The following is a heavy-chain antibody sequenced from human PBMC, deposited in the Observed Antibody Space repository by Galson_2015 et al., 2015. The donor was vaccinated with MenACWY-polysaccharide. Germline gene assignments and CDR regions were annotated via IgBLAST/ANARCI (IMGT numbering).Heavy chain of an antibody. V-gene: IGHV4-34*10. D-gene: IGHD3-22*01. CDR2: INHAGRT. J-gene: IGHJ3*02. CDR3: ATFPYDYDTSGPNRHDGFEI. CDR1: GGSFTNYF. Sequence: SETLSLTCAVYGGSFTNYFWTWIRQSPEKGLEWIAEINHAGRTTYNPTLRSRVTVSVDPSKNQFSINLTSVTAADTAVYYCATFPYDYDTSGPNRHDGFEIWGQGTTVAVSA.